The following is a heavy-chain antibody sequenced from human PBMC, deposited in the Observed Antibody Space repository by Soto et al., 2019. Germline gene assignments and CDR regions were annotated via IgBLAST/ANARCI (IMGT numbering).Heavy chain of an antibody. CDR1: GFTFSSYA. D-gene: IGHD2-15*01. CDR3: AKDAGHMYCSGGSCYVGDWFDP. CDR2: ISGSGGST. Sequence: EVQLLESGGGLVQPGGSLRLSCAASGFTFSSYAMSWVRQAPGKGLEWVSAISGSGGSTYYADSVKGRFTISRDNSKNTLYLQRNSLRAEDTAVYYCAKDAGHMYCSGGSCYVGDWFDPWGQGTLVTVSS. V-gene: IGHV3-23*01. J-gene: IGHJ5*02.